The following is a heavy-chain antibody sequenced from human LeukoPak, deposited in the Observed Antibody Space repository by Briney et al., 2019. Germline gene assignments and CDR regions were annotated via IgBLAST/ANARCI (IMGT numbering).Heavy chain of an antibody. D-gene: IGHD2-15*01. V-gene: IGHV3-23*01. CDR1: GFTFSNYA. CDR2: ISGNGGST. Sequence: GGSLRLSCAASGFTFSNYAMSWVRQAPGRGLEWVSAISGNGGSTYYADSVKGRFTISRDNSKNTLHLQMNSLRAEDTAVYPCARQLGYCSDGSCYLDYWGQGTLVPVSS. J-gene: IGHJ4*02. CDR3: ARQLGYCSDGSCYLDY.